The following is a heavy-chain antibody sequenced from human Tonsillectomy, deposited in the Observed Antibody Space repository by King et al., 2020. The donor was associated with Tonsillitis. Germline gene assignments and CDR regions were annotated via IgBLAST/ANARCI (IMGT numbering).Heavy chain of an antibody. J-gene: IGHJ4*02. V-gene: IGHV3-30*04. D-gene: IGHD5-24*01. CDR2: ISYDGSNK. CDR3: ARDLNNGYNSRFFDY. CDR1: GFTFSSYA. Sequence: VQLVESGGGVVQPGRSLRLSCAASGFTFSSYAMHWVRQAPGKGLEWVAVISYDGSNKYYADSVKGRFTISRDNSKNTLCLQMNSLRAEDTAVYYCARDLNNGYNSRFFDYWGQGTLVTVSS.